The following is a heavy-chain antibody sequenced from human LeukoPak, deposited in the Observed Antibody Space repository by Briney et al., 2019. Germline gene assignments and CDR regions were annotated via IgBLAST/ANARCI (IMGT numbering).Heavy chain of an antibody. D-gene: IGHD3-3*01. CDR3: ARQTGFWSGYQLYFDY. CDR1: GGSITSRSYY. Sequence: SETLSLTCTVSGGSITSRSYYWGWIRQPPGKGLEWIGSIYYSGTTYYNPSLECRVAISVDTSKNQFSLRLTSVTAADTAVYFCARQTGFWSGYQLYFDYWGQGSLVTVSS. V-gene: IGHV4-39*01. CDR2: IYYSGTT. J-gene: IGHJ4*02.